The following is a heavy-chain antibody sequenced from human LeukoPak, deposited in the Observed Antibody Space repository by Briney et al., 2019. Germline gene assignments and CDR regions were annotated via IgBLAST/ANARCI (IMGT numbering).Heavy chain of an antibody. CDR2: IRYDGSNK. J-gene: IGHJ4*02. CDR1: GFTFSSYG. V-gene: IGHV3-30*02. CDR3: AKTDSSGYYYVDFDY. Sequence: GGSLRLPCAASGFTFSSYGMHWVRQAPGKGLEWVAFIRYDGSNKYYADSVKGRFTISRDNSKNTLYLQMNSLRAEDTAVYYCAKTDSSGYYYVDFDYWGQGTLVTVSS. D-gene: IGHD3-22*01.